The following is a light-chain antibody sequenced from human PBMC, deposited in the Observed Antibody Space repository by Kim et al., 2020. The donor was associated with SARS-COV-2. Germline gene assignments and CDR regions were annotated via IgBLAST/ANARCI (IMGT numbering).Light chain of an antibody. CDR2: AVS. Sequence: AYLGDRVTITCRATQNIRNYVNWYQQRTGKAPKLLIYAVSRLEGGVPSRFSGSGSGTDFTLTINSLQPEDFATYSCQQYYTLPWTFGQGTKVDIK. CDR3: QQYYTLPWT. V-gene: IGKV1-39*01. J-gene: IGKJ1*01. CDR1: QNIRNY.